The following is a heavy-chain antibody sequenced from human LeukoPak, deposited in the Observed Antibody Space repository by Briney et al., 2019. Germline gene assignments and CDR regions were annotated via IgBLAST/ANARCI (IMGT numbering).Heavy chain of an antibody. Sequence: PGGSLRLSCAASGFTFDDYAMHWVRQAPGKGLEWVSAIGTAGDTYYPGSVKGRFTISRENAKNSLYLQMNSLRAGDTAVYYCARATPDSSYDYWGQGTLVTVSS. V-gene: IGHV3-13*01. J-gene: IGHJ4*02. CDR3: ARATPDSSYDY. D-gene: IGHD3-22*01. CDR1: GFTFDDYA. CDR2: IGTAGDT.